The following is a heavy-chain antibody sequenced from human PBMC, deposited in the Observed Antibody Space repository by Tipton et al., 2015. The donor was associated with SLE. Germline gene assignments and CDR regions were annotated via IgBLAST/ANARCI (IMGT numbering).Heavy chain of an antibody. CDR3: ARGEMDVFDI. V-gene: IGHV4-34*01. CDR1: GGSFSGYY. Sequence: TLSLTCAVYGGSFSGYYWSWIRQPPGKGLEWIGYIFHSGNAYYNPSLKSRVTISVDMSRNQFSLRLDSVTAADTALYYCARGEMDVFDIWGQGTTVTVSS. CDR2: IFHSGNA. J-gene: IGHJ3*02.